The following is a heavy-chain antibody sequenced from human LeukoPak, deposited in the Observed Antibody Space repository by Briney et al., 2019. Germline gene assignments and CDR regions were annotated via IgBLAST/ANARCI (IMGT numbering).Heavy chain of an antibody. J-gene: IGHJ4*02. CDR1: EFTLRSYS. CDR2: ISTSSTYI. CDR3: ARDASGSSIGLIDF. D-gene: IGHD1-26*01. Sequence: PGGSLRLSCVASEFTLRSYSMHWVRQAPGKGLEWVPYISTSSTYIYYADSVMGRFTISRDNAKNSLYLHMSSLRAEDTAVYYCARDASGSSIGLIDFWDQGTLVTVSS. V-gene: IGHV3-21*01.